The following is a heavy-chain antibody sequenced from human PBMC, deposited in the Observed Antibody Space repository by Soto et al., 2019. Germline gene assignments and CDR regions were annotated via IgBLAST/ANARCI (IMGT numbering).Heavy chain of an antibody. J-gene: IGHJ4*02. CDR1: GFTFNTFA. Sequence: EVQLLESGGGLVQPGESLRLSCAASGFTFNTFALSWVRQAPGRGLEWLSVISGNSGNIFYADSVKGRFTISRDNSKNTLYLQMNSLRAEDTAVYYCAKRLSNSNWYYFESWGQGTRVTVSS. D-gene: IGHD6-13*01. CDR2: ISGNSGNI. V-gene: IGHV3-23*01. CDR3: AKRLSNSNWYYFES.